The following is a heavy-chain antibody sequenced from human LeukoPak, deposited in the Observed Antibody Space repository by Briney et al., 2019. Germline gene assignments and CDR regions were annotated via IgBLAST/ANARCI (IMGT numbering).Heavy chain of an antibody. CDR1: GGSFSGYY. D-gene: IGHD6-19*01. CDR2: IYYSGST. CDR3: ARVPYSSGWFDP. Sequence: SETLSLTCAVYGGSFSGYYWSWIRQPPGKGLEWIGYIYYSGSTNYNPSLKSRVTISVGTSKNQFSLKLSSVTAADTAVYYCARVPYSSGWFDPWGQGTLVTVSS. J-gene: IGHJ5*02. V-gene: IGHV4-59*01.